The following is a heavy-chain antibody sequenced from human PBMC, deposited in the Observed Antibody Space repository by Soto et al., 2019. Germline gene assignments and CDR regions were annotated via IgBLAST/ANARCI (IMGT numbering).Heavy chain of an antibody. CDR3: TTVAYFDWLSGPEFDY. CDR2: IKSKTDGGTT. Sequence: PGGSLRLSCAASGFTFSNAWMNWVRQAPWKGLEWVSRIKSKTDGGTTDYAAPVKGRFTISRDDSKNTLYLQMNSLKTEDTAVYYCTTVAYFDWLSGPEFDYWGQGTLVTVSS. CDR1: GFTFSNAW. D-gene: IGHD3-9*01. J-gene: IGHJ4*02. V-gene: IGHV3-15*07.